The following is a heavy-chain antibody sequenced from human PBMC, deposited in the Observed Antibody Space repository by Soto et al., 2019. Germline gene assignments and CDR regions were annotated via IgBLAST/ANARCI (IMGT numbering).Heavy chain of an antibody. CDR3: ARQRSTPLRWWFDP. Sequence: SETLSLTCAVYGGSFSGYYWSWIRQPPGKGLEWIGEINHSGSTNYNPSLKSRVTISVDTSKNQLSLKLSSVTAADTAVYYCARQRSTPLRWWFDPWGQGTLVTVSS. D-gene: IGHD4-17*01. CDR1: GGSFSGYY. V-gene: IGHV4-34*01. J-gene: IGHJ5*02. CDR2: INHSGST.